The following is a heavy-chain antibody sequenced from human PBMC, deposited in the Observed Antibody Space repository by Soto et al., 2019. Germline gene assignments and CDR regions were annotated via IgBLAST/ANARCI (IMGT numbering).Heavy chain of an antibody. CDR1: GGSFSGYY. V-gene: IGHV4-34*01. CDR3: ARGIGYCSSPNCYFSRHLSFDS. Sequence: QVQLQQWGAGLLKTSETLSLTCAVYGGSFSGYYWTWIRQTPGKGLEWIGEINHSGTTKYNPSLSSHVTISIDTSKNQFSLHVTSVTAADTAVYLCARGIGYCSSPNCYFSRHLSFDSCGQGSLVTVSS. J-gene: IGHJ4*02. CDR2: INHSGTT. D-gene: IGHD2-2*01.